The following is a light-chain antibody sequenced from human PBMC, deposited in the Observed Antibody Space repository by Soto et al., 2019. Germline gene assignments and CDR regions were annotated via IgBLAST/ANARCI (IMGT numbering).Light chain of an antibody. V-gene: IGLV1-44*01. Sequence: QSVLTQPPSASGTPGQRVTISCSRSGSNIGTNTVNWYQQLPGTAPKLLIYRTDQRPAGIPDRFSGSKSGTSASLDISGLQSDDEADYYCTAWDGSLDGRVFGGGTKLTVL. CDR2: RTD. CDR3: TAWDGSLDGRV. CDR1: GSNIGTNT. J-gene: IGLJ3*02.